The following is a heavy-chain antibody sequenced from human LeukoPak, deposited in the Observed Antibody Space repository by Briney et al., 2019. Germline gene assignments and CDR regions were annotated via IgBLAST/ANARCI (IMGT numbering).Heavy chain of an antibody. D-gene: IGHD3-22*01. CDR2: IYYSGST. Sequence: PSETLPLTCTVSGGSISSGGYYWSWIRQHPGKGLEWIGYIYYSGSTYYNPSLKSRVTISVDTSKNQFSLKLSSVTAADTAVYYCASQILHPITMILDWGQGTLVTVSS. CDR3: ASQILHPITMILD. J-gene: IGHJ4*02. CDR1: GGSISSGGYY. V-gene: IGHV4-31*03.